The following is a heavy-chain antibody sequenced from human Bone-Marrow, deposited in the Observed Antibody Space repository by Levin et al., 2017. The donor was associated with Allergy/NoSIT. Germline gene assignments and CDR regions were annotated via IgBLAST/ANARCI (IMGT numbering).Heavy chain of an antibody. Sequence: LSLTCAASGFTFHTSPMHWVRQAPGKGLEWVSTISARTDSTYYADSVKGRFTISRDNSNNTLFLQMTSLRDEETGTYYCAKLLGSTFGGVDRYLDSWGQGTRVTVSS. V-gene: IGHV3-23*01. CDR1: GFTFHTSP. CDR2: ISARTDST. CDR3: AKLLGSTFGGVDRYLDS. D-gene: IGHD3-16*01. J-gene: IGHJ4*02.